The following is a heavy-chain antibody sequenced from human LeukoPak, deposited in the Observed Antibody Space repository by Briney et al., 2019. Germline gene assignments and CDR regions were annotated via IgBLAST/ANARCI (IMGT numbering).Heavy chain of an antibody. D-gene: IGHD6-6*01. J-gene: IGHJ3*02. V-gene: IGHV1-18*01. CDR3: ATAYYGSYSSSSDAFDI. Sequence: ASVKVSCKASGYTFTSYGISWVRQAPGQGLEWMGWISAYNGNTNYAQKFQGRVTMTEDTSTDTAYMELSSLRSEDTAVYYCATAYYGSYSSSSDAFDIWGQGTMVTVSS. CDR2: ISAYNGNT. CDR1: GYTFTSYG.